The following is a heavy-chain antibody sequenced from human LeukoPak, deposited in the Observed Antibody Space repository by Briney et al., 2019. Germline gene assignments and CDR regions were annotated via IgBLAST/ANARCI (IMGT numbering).Heavy chain of an antibody. V-gene: IGHV4-4*07. Sequence: PSETLSLTCTVSGGSISSYYWSWIRQPAGKGLEWIGRIYTSGSTNYNPSLKSRVTMSVDTSKNQFSLKLSSVTAADTAVYYCARDLRSGSLTDYYFDYWGQGTLVTVSS. CDR3: ARDLRSGSLTDYYFDY. CDR2: IYTSGST. D-gene: IGHD1-26*01. CDR1: GGSISSYY. J-gene: IGHJ4*02.